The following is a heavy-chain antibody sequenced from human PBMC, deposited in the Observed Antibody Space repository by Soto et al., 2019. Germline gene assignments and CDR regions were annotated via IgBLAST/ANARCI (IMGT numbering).Heavy chain of an antibody. J-gene: IGHJ3*02. CDR2: IYPGDSDT. V-gene: IGHV5-51*01. CDR1: GYSFTRYW. CDR3: ATPGYSGSFDAFDT. D-gene: IGHD1-26*01. Sequence: VESLRSSCKDSGYSFTRYWIVWVLQMPGKGLEWMGIIYPGDSDTRYSPSFQGQVTISADKSISTAYLQWSSLKASDTAMYYCATPGYSGSFDAFDTWGQGTMFTVSS.